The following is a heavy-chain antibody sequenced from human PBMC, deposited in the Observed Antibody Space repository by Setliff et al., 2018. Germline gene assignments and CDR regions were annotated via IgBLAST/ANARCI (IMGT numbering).Heavy chain of an antibody. Sequence: PRGSLRLSCAASGFTFSTYDMSWVRQAPGKGLEWVSAISASGDTTYYADSVRGRFTISRDNSKSTLYLQMNSLRAEDTAVYYCGRDLSGRSDHWGQGTLVTVSS. V-gene: IGHV3-23*01. CDR3: GRDLSGRSDH. J-gene: IGHJ4*02. D-gene: IGHD3-3*01. CDR2: ISASGDTT. CDR1: GFTFSTYD.